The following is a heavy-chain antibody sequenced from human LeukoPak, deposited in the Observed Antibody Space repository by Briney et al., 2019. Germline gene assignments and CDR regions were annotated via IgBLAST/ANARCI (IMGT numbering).Heavy chain of an antibody. CDR3: ARAAGFGELLSPLDY. J-gene: IGHJ4*02. CDR1: GFTFSSYA. CDR2: ISYDGSNK. Sequence: PGGSLRLSCAASGFTFSSYAMHWVRQAPGRGLEWVAVISYDGSNKYYADSVKGRFTISRDNSKNTLYLQMNSLRAEDTAVYYCARAAGFGELLSPLDYWGQGTLVTVSS. D-gene: IGHD3-10*01. V-gene: IGHV3-30*04.